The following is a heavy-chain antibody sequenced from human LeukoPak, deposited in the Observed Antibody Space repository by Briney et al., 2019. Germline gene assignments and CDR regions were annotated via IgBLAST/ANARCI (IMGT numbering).Heavy chain of an antibody. CDR2: ISSDGRTI. CDR1: GFTFSSYS. J-gene: IGHJ4*02. D-gene: IGHD3-10*01. CDR3: ARYGSGTSYITNYFDY. V-gene: IGHV3-48*02. Sequence: PGGSLRLSCAASGFTFSSYSMNWVRQAPGKGLEWVSYISSDGRTIYYADSVKGRFTISRDNAKNSLYLQMKGLRDEDTAVYYCARYGSGTSYITNYFDYWGQGTLVTVSS.